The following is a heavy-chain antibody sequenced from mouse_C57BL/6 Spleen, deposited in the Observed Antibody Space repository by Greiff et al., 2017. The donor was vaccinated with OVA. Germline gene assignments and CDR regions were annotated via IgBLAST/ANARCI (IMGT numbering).Heavy chain of an antibody. CDR2: INPSSGYT. V-gene: IGHV1-7*01. J-gene: IGHJ1*03. D-gene: IGHD2-4*01. CDR3: VPLYDYDRYFDV. CDR1: GYTFTSYW. Sequence: QVQLKQSGAELAKPGASVKLSCKASGYTFTSYWMHWVKQRPGQGLEWIGYINPSSGYTKYNQKFKDKATLTADKSSSTAYMQLSSLTYEDSAVDYCVPLYDYDRYFDVWGTGTTVTVSS.